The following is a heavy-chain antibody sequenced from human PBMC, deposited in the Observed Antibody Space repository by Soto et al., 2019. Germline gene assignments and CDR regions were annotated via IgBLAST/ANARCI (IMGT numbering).Heavy chain of an antibody. J-gene: IGHJ6*03. CDR2: TYYRSRWYN. CDR1: GDSVSSNSAA. D-gene: IGHD1-7*01. V-gene: IGHV6-1*01. Sequence: SQTLSLTCAISGDSVSSNSAAWNWIRLSPSRGLEWLARTYYRSRWYNDYTVSVRSRITINPDTSKNQFSLQLTSVTPEDTAVYYCAGTTSHQWYYMDVWGKGTTVTVSS. CDR3: AGTTSHQWYYMDV.